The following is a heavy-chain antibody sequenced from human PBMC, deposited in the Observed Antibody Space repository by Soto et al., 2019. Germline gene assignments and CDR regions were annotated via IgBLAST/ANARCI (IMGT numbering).Heavy chain of an antibody. Sequence: GASVNVSCKASGYTFTSYYMHWVRQAPGQGLEWMGIINPSGGSTSYAQKFQGRVTMTRDTSTSTVYMELSSLRSEDTAVYYCASDRSGSYPRYYGMDVWGQGTTVTVS. CDR1: GYTFTSYY. CDR3: ASDRSGSYPRYYGMDV. V-gene: IGHV1-46*01. CDR2: INPSGGST. D-gene: IGHD1-26*01. J-gene: IGHJ6*02.